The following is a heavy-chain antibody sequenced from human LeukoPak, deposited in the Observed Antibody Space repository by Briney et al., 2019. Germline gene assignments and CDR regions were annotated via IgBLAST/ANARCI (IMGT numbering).Heavy chain of an antibody. V-gene: IGHV6-1*01. D-gene: IGHD3-10*01. Sequence: SQTLSLTCVISRDSVSANSVTWHWIRQSPSRALEWLRRTYYRYKWFYDFAPSVRSRITINADTSKNQFSLHLNSVTPEEAAVDYCAIAGSGHYTYWGQGTLVTVSS. CDR3: AIAGSGHYTY. J-gene: IGHJ4*02. CDR2: TYYRYKWFY. CDR1: RDSVSANSVT.